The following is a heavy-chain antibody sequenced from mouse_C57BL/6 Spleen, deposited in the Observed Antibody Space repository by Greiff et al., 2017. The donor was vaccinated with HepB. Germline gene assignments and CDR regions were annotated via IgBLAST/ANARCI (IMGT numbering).Heavy chain of an antibody. CDR2: IYPGSGNT. Sequence: QVQLQQSGPELVKPGASVKISCKASGYSFTSYYIHWVKQRPGQGLEWIGWIYPGSGNTKYNEKFKGKATLTADTSSSTAYLQLSSLTSEDSAVYYCARPDYDWYFDVWGTGTTVTVSS. V-gene: IGHV1-66*01. CDR1: GYSFTSYY. D-gene: IGHD2-4*01. CDR3: ARPDYDWYFDV. J-gene: IGHJ1*03.